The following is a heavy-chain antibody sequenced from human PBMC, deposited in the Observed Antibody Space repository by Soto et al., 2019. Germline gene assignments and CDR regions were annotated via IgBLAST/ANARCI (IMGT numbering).Heavy chain of an antibody. Sequence: PGGSLRLSCAASGFTFSSYGMNWVRQAPGKGLEWVSYISSSSTTIYYADSVKGRFTIFRDNAKNSLYLQLNSLRAEDTAVYYCARPMYYYDSSGPPAYWGQGTLVTVSS. D-gene: IGHD3-22*01. CDR3: ARPMYYYDSSGPPAY. J-gene: IGHJ4*02. CDR1: GFTFSSYG. V-gene: IGHV3-48*01. CDR2: ISSSSTTI.